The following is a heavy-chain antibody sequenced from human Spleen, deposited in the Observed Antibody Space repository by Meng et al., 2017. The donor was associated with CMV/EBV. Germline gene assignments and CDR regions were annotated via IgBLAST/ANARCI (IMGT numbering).Heavy chain of an antibody. CDR2: IYDSGS. CDR3: AREGYRHGFGAFDV. D-gene: IGHD5-18*01. CDR1: GDSINNYY. J-gene: IGHJ3*01. Sequence: SETLSLTCTVSGDSINNYYWSWIRQPPGKGLEWIAYIYDSGSNHNPSLKSRVTISVDTSKNQLSLKLSSVTAADTAVYYCAREGYRHGFGAFDVWGQGTMVTVSS. V-gene: IGHV4-59*12.